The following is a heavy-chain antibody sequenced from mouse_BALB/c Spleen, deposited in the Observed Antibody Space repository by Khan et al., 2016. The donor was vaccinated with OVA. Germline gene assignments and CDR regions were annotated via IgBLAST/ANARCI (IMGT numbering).Heavy chain of an antibody. CDR2: IEPPNGKT. J-gene: IGHJ2*01. V-gene: IGHV14-3*02. Sequence: VQLQQSGPELVTSAPTVKLSCTASGLNITDTYMHWLQQRPEQGLEWIGRIEPPNGKTKHDTKNQDKDTITADTSANTAYQELSRQTSDETAVYDSARMTRKWGQGTTLTVSS. CDR1: GLNITDTY. CDR3: ARMTRK.